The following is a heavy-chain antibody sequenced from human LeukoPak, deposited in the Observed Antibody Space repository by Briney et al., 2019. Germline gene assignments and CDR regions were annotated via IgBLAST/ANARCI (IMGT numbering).Heavy chain of an antibody. Sequence: ASVKVSCKASGGTFSSYAISWVRQAPGQGLEWMGGIIPLFGTANYAQKFQGRLTITTDESTSTAYMELSSLRSEDTAVYYCARGFHYDSSGCYYFYWGQGTLVTVSS. J-gene: IGHJ4*02. D-gene: IGHD3-22*01. V-gene: IGHV1-69*05. CDR3: ARGFHYDSSGCYYFY. CDR2: IIPLFGTA. CDR1: GGTFSSYA.